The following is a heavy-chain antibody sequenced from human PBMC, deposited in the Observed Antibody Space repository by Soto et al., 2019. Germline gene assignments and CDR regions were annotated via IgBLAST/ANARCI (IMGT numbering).Heavy chain of an antibody. CDR3: ALSHTVPTDY. Sequence: EVQLVESGGGLVQPGGSLRLSCAASGLTFSSYWMHWVRQAPGKGLVWVSRINSDGSSTSYADSVKGRFTISRDNAKNTLYLQMNSRGAEDTAVYYCALSHTVPTDYWGQGTLVTVSS. J-gene: IGHJ4*02. CDR1: GLTFSSYW. V-gene: IGHV3-74*01. D-gene: IGHD4-17*01. CDR2: INSDGSST.